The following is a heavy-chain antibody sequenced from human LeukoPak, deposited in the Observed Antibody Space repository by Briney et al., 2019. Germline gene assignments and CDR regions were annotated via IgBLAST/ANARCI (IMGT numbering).Heavy chain of an antibody. CDR2: ITASAITT. Sequence: PGGSLRLSCAASGFTFSRYAMSWVRQAPGKGLEWVSAITASAITTYYADSVKGRFTISRDNSKNTLYLRMNSLRAEDTALYYCAKDPPNRGGNAAFDIWGQGTMVTVSS. D-gene: IGHD7-27*01. J-gene: IGHJ3*02. CDR3: AKDPPNRGGNAAFDI. V-gene: IGHV3-23*01. CDR1: GFTFSRYA.